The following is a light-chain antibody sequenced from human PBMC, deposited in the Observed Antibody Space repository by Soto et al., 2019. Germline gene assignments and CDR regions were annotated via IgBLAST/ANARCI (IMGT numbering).Light chain of an antibody. CDR2: WAS. J-gene: IGKJ1*01. CDR3: QQFYNTPLT. CDR1: QMLLHSSNNKNY. V-gene: IGKV4-1*01. Sequence: DIVMTQSPGSLAVSLGERATINFESSQMLLHSSNNKNYLAWYQQKPGQPPKLLIYWASTRESGVPDRFSGSGSGTDFTLTISSLQAEDVAVYYCQQFYNTPLTFGQGTKVDIK.